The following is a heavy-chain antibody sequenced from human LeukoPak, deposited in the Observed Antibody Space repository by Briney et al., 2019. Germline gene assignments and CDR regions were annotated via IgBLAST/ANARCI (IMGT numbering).Heavy chain of an antibody. J-gene: IGHJ4*02. D-gene: IGHD3-16*01. CDR2: INADGSTT. CDR3: AKAPGGIVAY. Sequence: GGSLRLSCAASGSGFTFNNYWMHWVRQAPGKGLVWVSRINADGSTTSYADSVRGRFIISRDNSKNTLYLQMNSLRAEDTAVYYCAKAPGGIVAYWGQGTLVTVSS. V-gene: IGHV3-74*01. CDR1: GSGFTFNNYW.